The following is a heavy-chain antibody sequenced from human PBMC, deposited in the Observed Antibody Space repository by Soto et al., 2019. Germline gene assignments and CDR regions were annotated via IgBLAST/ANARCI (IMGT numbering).Heavy chain of an antibody. J-gene: IGHJ4*02. CDR3: ARESYYDSSGSHILFDY. CDR1: GYTFTGYY. V-gene: IGHV1-2*04. Sequence: ASVKVSCKASGYTFTGYYMHWVRQAPGQGLEWMGWINPNSGGTNYAQKFQGWVTMTRDTSISTAYMELSRLRSDDTAVYYCARESYYDSSGSHILFDYWGQGTLVTVSS. CDR2: INPNSGGT. D-gene: IGHD3-22*01.